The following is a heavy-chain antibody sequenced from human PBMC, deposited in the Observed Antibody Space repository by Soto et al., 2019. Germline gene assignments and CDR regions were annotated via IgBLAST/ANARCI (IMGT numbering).Heavy chain of an antibody. CDR2: IIPLFGTT. Sequence: QVQVVQSGVEVRRPGSSVKVSCKASGDTFKNCVISWVRQAPGQGLEWMGVIIPLFGTTDFAQRFQGRLTITTDESTTTAYMDLSMLRSEDTATYYCAAELGFGKLSVVWGQGTTVIVSS. V-gene: IGHV1-69*01. D-gene: IGHD3-10*01. J-gene: IGHJ6*01. CDR3: AAELGFGKLSVV. CDR1: GDTFKNCV.